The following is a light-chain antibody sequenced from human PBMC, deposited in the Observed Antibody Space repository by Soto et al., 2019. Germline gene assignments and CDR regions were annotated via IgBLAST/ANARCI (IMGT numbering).Light chain of an antibody. CDR1: QSVSSN. CDR3: HQYNNWPSWT. V-gene: IGKV3-15*01. J-gene: IGKJ1*01. CDR2: GAS. Sequence: EIVMTQSPATLSVSPGERATLSCRASQSVSSNLAWYQQKPCQAPRLLIYGASTRATGIPARLSGSGSGTEFSLTISSLQSEDFGVYYCHQYNNWPSWTFGQGTKVEIK.